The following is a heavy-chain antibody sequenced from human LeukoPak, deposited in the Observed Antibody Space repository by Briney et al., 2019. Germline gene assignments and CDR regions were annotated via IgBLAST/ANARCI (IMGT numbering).Heavy chain of an antibody. Sequence: PGGSLRLSCTASGFTFGDYAMSWFRQALGKGLEWVGFIRSKAYGGTTEYAASVKGRFTISRDDSKSIAYLQMNSLKTEDTAVYYCTRDRSPYTIFGVVPIDYWGQGTLVTVSS. J-gene: IGHJ4*02. V-gene: IGHV3-49*03. CDR3: TRDRSPYTIFGVVPIDY. CDR2: IRSKAYGGTT. CDR1: GFTFGDYA. D-gene: IGHD3-3*01.